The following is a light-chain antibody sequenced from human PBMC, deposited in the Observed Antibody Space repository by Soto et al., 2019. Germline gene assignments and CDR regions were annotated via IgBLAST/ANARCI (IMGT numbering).Light chain of an antibody. V-gene: IGLV2-14*01. CDR1: SSDFGGYNY. J-gene: IGLJ1*01. CDR2: EVS. Sequence: QSALTQPASVSGSPGQSITISCTGTSSDFGGYNYVSWYQQHPGKAPKLMLYEVSNRPSGVSNRFSGSKSGNTASLTISGLQAEDEADYYCSSYTSSSTPYVFGTGTKVTVL. CDR3: SSYTSSSTPYV.